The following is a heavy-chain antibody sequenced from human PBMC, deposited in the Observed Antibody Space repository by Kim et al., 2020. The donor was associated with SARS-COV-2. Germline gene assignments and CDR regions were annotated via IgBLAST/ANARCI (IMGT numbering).Heavy chain of an antibody. CDR3: ASEMAVAGYVSFDY. D-gene: IGHD6-19*01. Sequence: ADSVKGRFTTSKDTSKNALSLQMNSLRVEDTAVYFCASEMAVAGYVSFDYWGQGTLVTVSS. J-gene: IGHJ4*02. V-gene: IGHV3-53*01.